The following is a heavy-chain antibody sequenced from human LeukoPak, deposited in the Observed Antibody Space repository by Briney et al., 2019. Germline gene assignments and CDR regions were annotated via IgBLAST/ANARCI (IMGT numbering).Heavy chain of an antibody. CDR3: AKGTTPTVTTSYDY. Sequence: GGSLRLSCAASGFTFDDYAMHWVRQAPGKGLEWVSGISWNSGSIGYADSVKGRFTISRDNAKNSLYLQMNSLRAEDTALYYCAKGTTPTVTTSYDYWGQGTLVTVSS. J-gene: IGHJ4*02. V-gene: IGHV3-9*01. CDR1: GFTFDDYA. D-gene: IGHD4-11*01. CDR2: ISWNSGSI.